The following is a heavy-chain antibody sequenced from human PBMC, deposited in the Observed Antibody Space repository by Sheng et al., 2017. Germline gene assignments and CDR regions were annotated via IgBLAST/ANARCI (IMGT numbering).Heavy chain of an antibody. CDR2: IKQDGSEK. CDR1: GFTFSSYW. Sequence: EVQLVESGGGLVQPGGSLRLSCAASGFTFSSYWMSWVRQAPGKGLEWVANIKQDGSEKYYVDSVKGRFTISRDNAKNSLYLQMNSLRAEDTAVYYCASTYYDFWSGYYPSNWFDPWGQGTLVTVSS. D-gene: IGHD3-3*01. V-gene: IGHV3-7*01. J-gene: IGHJ5*02. CDR3: ASTYYDFWSGYYPSNWFDP.